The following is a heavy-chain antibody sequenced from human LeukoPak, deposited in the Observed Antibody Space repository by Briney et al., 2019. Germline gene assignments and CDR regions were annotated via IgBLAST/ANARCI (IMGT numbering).Heavy chain of an antibody. CDR1: GDSVSSNSDS. CDR2: TYYRSRWYN. CDR3: ARKKAGGMFDY. Sequence: SQTLSLTCAISGDSVSSNSDSWNWIRQSPSRGLEWLGRTYYRSRWYNDYAVSMKSRITISPDTSKNQFSLQLNSVTPEDTAVYYCARKKAGGMFDYWGQGTLVTVSS. D-gene: IGHD3-16*01. J-gene: IGHJ4*02. V-gene: IGHV6-1*01.